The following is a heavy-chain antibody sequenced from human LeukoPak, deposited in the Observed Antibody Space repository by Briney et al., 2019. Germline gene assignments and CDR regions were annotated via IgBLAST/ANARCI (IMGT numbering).Heavy chain of an antibody. D-gene: IGHD5-24*01. V-gene: IGHV3-11*01. CDR3: ARDCRDGYNCGDY. J-gene: IGHJ4*02. CDR1: GFTFSDYY. Sequence: GSLRLSCAASGFTFSDYYMTWIRQAPGKGLEWVSYISSSGSTIYYADSVKGRFTISRDNAKKSLYMQMNSLRAEDTAAYYCARDCRDGYNCGDYWGQGTLVTVSS. CDR2: ISSSGSTI.